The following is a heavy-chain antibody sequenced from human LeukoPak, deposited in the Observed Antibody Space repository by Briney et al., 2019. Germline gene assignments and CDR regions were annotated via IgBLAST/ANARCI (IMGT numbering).Heavy chain of an antibody. CDR2: IYTSGST. CDR1: GGSISSGSYY. D-gene: IGHD3-10*01. CDR3: ARVGSYYGSGSYYKGYYYYYYMDV. V-gene: IGHV4-61*02. J-gene: IGHJ6*03. Sequence: SETLSLTCTVSGGSISSGSYYWSWIRQPAGKGLEWIGRIYTSGSTNYNPSLKSRVTISVDTSKNQFFLKLSSVTAADTAVYYCARVGSYYGSGSYYKGYYYYYYMDVWGKGTTVTISS.